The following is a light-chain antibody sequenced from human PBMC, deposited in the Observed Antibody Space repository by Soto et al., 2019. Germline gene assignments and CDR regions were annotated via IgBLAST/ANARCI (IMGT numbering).Light chain of an antibody. V-gene: IGKV1-39*01. CDR2: GSS. CDR1: QTVKNN. Sequence: DIQMTQSPSSVSASVGDSVSFACQSSQTVKNNVNWYQHKRGKAPKLLISGSSNLQNGVPPRFSGSGTGTDFTLTINSLQPEDAATYYCQQTYRQPRTFGQGTSVDIK. CDR3: QQTYRQPRT. J-gene: IGKJ1*01.